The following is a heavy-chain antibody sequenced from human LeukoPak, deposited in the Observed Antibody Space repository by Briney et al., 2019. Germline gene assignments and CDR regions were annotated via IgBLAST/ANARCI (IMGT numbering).Heavy chain of an antibody. CDR1: GFTFSSYA. CDR3: AKEIYSSSWSPDDY. Sequence: GGSLRLSCAASGFTFSSYAMSWVRQAPGKGLEWVSAISGSGGSTYYAVSVKGRFTISRDNSKNTLYLQMNSLRAEDTAVYYCAKEIYSSSWSPDDYWGQGTLVTVSS. J-gene: IGHJ4*02. V-gene: IGHV3-23*01. D-gene: IGHD6-13*01. CDR2: ISGSGGST.